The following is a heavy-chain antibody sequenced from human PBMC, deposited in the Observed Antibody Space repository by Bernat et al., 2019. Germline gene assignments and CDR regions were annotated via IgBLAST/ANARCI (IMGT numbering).Heavy chain of an antibody. V-gene: IGHV3-23*01. Sequence: ASGFTFSTYGMTWVRQAPGRGLEWVASISVKTTSRQYAESVKGRFTISRDNSRSTLYLEMNSLRPEDTAVELCEKEIRSGSDDWNCDLW. CDR3: EKEIRSGSDDWNCDL. CDR1: GFTFSTYG. J-gene: IGHJ2*01. CDR2: ISVKTTSR. D-gene: IGHD2-15*01.